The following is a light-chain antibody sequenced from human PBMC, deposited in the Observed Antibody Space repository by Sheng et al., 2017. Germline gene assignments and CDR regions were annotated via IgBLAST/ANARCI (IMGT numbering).Light chain of an antibody. CDR3: CSYSGSPDLIV. CDR2: EDR. CDR1: NVGNYNL. V-gene: IGLV2-23*01. J-gene: IGLJ1*01. Sequence: QSALTQPASVSGSPGQSITISCTGTNVGNYNLVSWYQQHPGKAPQLLIYEDRKRPSGVSYRFSGSKSGNTASLTISGLQAEDEANYYCCSYSGSPDLIVFASGTNVNVL.